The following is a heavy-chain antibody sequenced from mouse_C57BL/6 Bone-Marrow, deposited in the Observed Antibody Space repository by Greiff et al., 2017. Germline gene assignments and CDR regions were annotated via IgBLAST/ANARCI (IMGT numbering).Heavy chain of an antibody. CDR1: GFTFSSYG. J-gene: IGHJ3*01. Sequence: EVQVVESGGDLVKPGGSLKLSCAASGFTFSSYGMSWVRQTPDKRLQWVATISSGGSYTYYPDSVKGRFTISRDNAKNTLYLQMSSVKSEDTAMXNCARAHGGFAYWGQGTLVTVSA. V-gene: IGHV5-6*01. D-gene: IGHD1-3*01. CDR2: ISSGGSYT. CDR3: ARAHGGFAY.